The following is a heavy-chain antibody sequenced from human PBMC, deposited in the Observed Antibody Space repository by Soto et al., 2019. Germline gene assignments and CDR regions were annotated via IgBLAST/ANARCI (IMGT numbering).Heavy chain of an antibody. CDR3: ARGRYYYDSSGYYYFEYFQH. CDR2: INHSGST. Sequence: SETLSLTCAVYGGSLSGYYWSWIRQPPGKGLEWIGEINHSGSTNYNPSLKSRVTISVDTSKNQFFLNLNSVTAADTAVYYCARGRYYYDSSGYYYFEYFQHWGQGTLVTVSS. CDR1: GGSLSGYY. V-gene: IGHV4-34*01. J-gene: IGHJ1*01. D-gene: IGHD3-22*01.